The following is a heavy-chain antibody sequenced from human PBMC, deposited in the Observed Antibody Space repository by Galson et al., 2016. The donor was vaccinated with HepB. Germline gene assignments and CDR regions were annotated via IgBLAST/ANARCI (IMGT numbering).Heavy chain of an antibody. CDR2: IWNDGSNK. Sequence: SLRLSCAASGFIFSDYGTHWVRQAPGKGLEWVAVIWNDGSNKYYADSVKGRFTISRDNSKNTLDLQVNILKVEDTAVYYCVRDKEGGYGFDYWGQGILVTVSS. J-gene: IGHJ4*01. CDR1: GFIFSDYG. D-gene: IGHD5-12*01. CDR3: VRDKEGGYGFDY. V-gene: IGHV3-33*01.